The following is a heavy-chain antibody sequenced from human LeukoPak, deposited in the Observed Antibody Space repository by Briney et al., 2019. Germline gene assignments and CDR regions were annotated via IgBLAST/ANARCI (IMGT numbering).Heavy chain of an antibody. CDR3: AHVPAHYWWEGGDSPYFDY. CDR2: IYWNDDK. Sequence: SGPTLVKPTETLTLTCTFTGFSLTTSGVGVGWFRQPPRKALEWLALIYWNDDKHYSPSLSSRLTITKDTSKNQVVLTLTNMDPVDTASYYCAHVPAHYWWEGGDSPYFDYWGQGTLVTVSS. V-gene: IGHV2-5*01. D-gene: IGHD2-21*01. J-gene: IGHJ4*02. CDR1: GFSLTTSGVG.